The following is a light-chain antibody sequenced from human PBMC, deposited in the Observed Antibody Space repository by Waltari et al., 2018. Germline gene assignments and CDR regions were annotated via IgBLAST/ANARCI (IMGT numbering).Light chain of an antibody. CDR1: RSVLYSSNNKNY. CDR3: QQYYRAPQT. V-gene: IGKV4-1*01. Sequence: DFVMTQSPDSLAVSLGERATINCKSSRSVLYSSNNKNYLAWYQQKPRQPPKLLIYWASTRESGVPDRFSGSGSATDFTLTISSLQAEYVAVYYCQQYYRAPQTFGQGTKVEIK. CDR2: WAS. J-gene: IGKJ1*01.